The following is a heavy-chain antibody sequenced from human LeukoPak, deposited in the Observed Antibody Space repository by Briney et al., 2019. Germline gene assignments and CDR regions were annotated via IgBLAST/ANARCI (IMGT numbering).Heavy chain of an antibody. D-gene: IGHD4-17*01. J-gene: IGHJ4*02. CDR1: GFTFSSYW. CDR3: ALGGDPQRPFHY. V-gene: IGHV3-7*03. Sequence: GGSLRLSCAASGFTFSSYWMTWVRQAPGKGLEWVANIKEDGSEKYHVDSVKGRFTISRDNARNSLYLQMNSRRAEDTAVYYCALGGDPQRPFHYWGQGTLVTVSS. CDR2: IKEDGSEK.